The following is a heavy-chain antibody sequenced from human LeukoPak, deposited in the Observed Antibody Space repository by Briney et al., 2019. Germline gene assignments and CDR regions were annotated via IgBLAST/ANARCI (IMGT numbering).Heavy chain of an antibody. CDR2: ISGSGGST. J-gene: IGHJ4*02. D-gene: IGHD3-10*01. CDR3: AKVAHYYGSGSYYEYYFDY. Sequence: GGSLRLSCAASGFTFSSYAMSWVRQAPGKGLEWVSGISGSGGSTYYADSVKGRFTISRDNSKNTLFLQMNSLRAEDTAVYYCAKVAHYYGSGSYYEYYFDYWGQGTLVTVSS. V-gene: IGHV3-23*01. CDR1: GFTFSSYA.